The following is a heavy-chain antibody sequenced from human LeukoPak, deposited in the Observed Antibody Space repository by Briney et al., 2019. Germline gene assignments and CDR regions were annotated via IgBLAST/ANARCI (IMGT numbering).Heavy chain of an antibody. CDR1: GYTFTTYD. CDR3: ARGKGSGHKENWFDP. V-gene: IGHV1-8*01. CDR2: MNPNSGNT. J-gene: IGHJ5*02. Sequence: ASVKVSCNPSGYTFTTYDINWVRQATGQGLEWMEWMNPNSGNTGSTQTFHGRVPMTRNTSISTAYMELSSLRSEDTGVYYCARGKGSGHKENWFDPWGQGTLVTVSS. D-gene: IGHD6-19*01.